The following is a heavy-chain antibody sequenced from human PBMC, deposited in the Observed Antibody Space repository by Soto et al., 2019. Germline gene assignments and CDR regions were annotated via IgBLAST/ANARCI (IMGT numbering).Heavy chain of an antibody. Sequence: ASVKVSCKASNDSLSSHFIHWVRQAPGEGLEWMGIMNPGPNRASYSKEFQGRLTLTSGMPSRTVYMQLSNLRSDDTAVYYCAGASSRVSSVVAAYWGQGTLVTVSS. V-gene: IGHV1-46*01. CDR1: NDSLSSHF. D-gene: IGHD2-15*01. J-gene: IGHJ4*02. CDR3: AGASSRVSSVVAAY. CDR2: MNPGPNRA.